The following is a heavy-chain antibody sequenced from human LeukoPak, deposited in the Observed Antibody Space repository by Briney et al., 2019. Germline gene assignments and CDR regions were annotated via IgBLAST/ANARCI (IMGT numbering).Heavy chain of an antibody. CDR2: IHYSGST. CDR3: ARLDSGYVRKYYFDY. CDR1: GGSISSSY. V-gene: IGHV4-59*01. J-gene: IGHJ4*02. Sequence: SETLSLTCTVSGGSISSSYWSWIRQPPGKGLEWIGYIHYSGSTNYNPSLKGRVTISVDTSKSQFPLKLSSVTAADTAVYYCARLDSGYVRKYYFDYWGQGTLVTVSS. D-gene: IGHD5-12*01.